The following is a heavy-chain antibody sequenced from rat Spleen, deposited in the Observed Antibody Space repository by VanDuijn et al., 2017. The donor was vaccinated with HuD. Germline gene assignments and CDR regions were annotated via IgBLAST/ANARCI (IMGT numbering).Heavy chain of an antibody. Sequence: EVQLVESGGGLVQPGRSLKLSCAASGFTLSDYVMHWIRQAPTKGLEWVTSISPSGATTNYRDSVKGRFTISRDNARGTLYLQMDSLRSEDTATYYCATEGNWGQGVMVTVSS. CDR2: ISPSGATT. J-gene: IGHJ2*01. CDR3: ATEGN. CDR1: GFTLSDYV. V-gene: IGHV5-19*01.